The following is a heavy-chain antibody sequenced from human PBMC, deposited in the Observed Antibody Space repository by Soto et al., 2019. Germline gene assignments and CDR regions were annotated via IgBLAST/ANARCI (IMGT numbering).Heavy chain of an antibody. D-gene: IGHD6-19*01. V-gene: IGHV4-61*01. CDR3: AIRTVNIRTFYSGPKTHCLDY. CDR2: IYHSGST. J-gene: IGHJ4*02. Sequence: SETLSLTCTVSGCSISIRTYYWTWNRQPPGKGLEWIGCIYHSGSTNYNPSPQSRVARSVDTSKNQFSLKLKSVTAADTAIYYCAIRTVNIRTFYSGPKTHCLDYWGQGAPFTVS. CDR1: GCSISIRTYY.